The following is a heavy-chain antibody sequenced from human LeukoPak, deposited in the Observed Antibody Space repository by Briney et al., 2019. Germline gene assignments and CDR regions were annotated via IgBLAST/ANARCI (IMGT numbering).Heavy chain of an antibody. Sequence: GGSLTLSCAASGFTFSSYGMHWVRQPPGKGREWVAFIRYVGSNKYYADSVNGRFTISRDNSKNTLYLQMNSLRAEDTAVYYCAKAAGNVIAARAFDIWGQGTMVTVSS. CDR2: IRYVGSNK. CDR1: GFTFSSYG. V-gene: IGHV3-30*02. D-gene: IGHD6-6*01. J-gene: IGHJ3*02. CDR3: AKAAGNVIAARAFDI.